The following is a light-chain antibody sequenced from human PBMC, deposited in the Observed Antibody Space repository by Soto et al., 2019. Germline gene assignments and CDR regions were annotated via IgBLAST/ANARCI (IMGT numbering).Light chain of an antibody. CDR2: GAS. CDR1: QTVSSSY. V-gene: IGKV3-20*01. CDR3: QQYGTSLVT. J-gene: IGKJ4*01. Sequence: EIVLTQSPGTLSLSPGERATLSCRASQTVSSSYLAWYQQKPGQGPRLLIYGASSRATGIPDRFSGSGSGTDFTLTISRLEPEDFAVYYCQQYGTSLVTFGGGTRVEIK.